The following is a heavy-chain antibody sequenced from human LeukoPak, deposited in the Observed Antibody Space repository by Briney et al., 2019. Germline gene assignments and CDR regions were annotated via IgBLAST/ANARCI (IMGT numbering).Heavy chain of an antibody. D-gene: IGHD3-10*01. CDR3: AKDKGYYYGSGSYLDY. V-gene: IGHV3-9*01. J-gene: IGHJ4*02. Sequence: GGSLRLSCAASGFTFDDYAMHWVRHAPGKGLEWDSGISWDSGSIGYADSVKGRFTISRDNAKNSLYLQMNSLRAEDTALYYCAKDKGYYYGSGSYLDYWGQGTLVTVSS. CDR1: GFTFDDYA. CDR2: ISWDSGSI.